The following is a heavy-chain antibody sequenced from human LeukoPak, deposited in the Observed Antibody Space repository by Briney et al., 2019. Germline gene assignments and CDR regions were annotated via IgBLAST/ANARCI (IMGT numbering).Heavy chain of an antibody. J-gene: IGHJ4*02. CDR1: GFTFSSYW. CDR3: ATSHSCSWLSY. V-gene: IGHV3-74*01. CDR2: INSDGSST. Sequence: GGSLRLSCAASGFTFSSYWMHWVRQAPGKGLVWVSRINSDGSSTSYADSVKGRFTISRDNAKSTLYLQMNSLRAEDTAVYYCATSHSCSWLSYWGRGTLVTVSS. D-gene: IGHD6-13*01.